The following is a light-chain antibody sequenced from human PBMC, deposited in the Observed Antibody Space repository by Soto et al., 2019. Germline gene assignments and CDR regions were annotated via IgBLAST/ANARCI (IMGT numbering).Light chain of an antibody. CDR2: GAS. Sequence: EIMLMQSPGTLSLYTGERATLSCRASQSVSSNLAWYQQKPGQAPRLLIYGASTRATGIPARFSGSGSGTDFTLTISRLEPEDFAVYYCQQQYGSSRTFGQGTMVDVK. CDR3: QQQYGSSRT. J-gene: IGKJ1*01. CDR1: QSVSSN. V-gene: IGKV3-20*01.